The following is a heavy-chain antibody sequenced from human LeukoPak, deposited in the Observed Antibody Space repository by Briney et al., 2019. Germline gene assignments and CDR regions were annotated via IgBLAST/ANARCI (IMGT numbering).Heavy chain of an antibody. Sequence: GGSLRLSCAASGFTFSSYWMSWVRQAPGKGLEWVANIKRDGSEKYYVDSVKSRFTISRDNAKNSLYLQMNSLRAEDTAVYYCAGTYYYDSSGYYGYWGQGTLVTVSS. CDR3: AGTYYYDSSGYYGY. CDR2: IKRDGSEK. D-gene: IGHD3-22*01. J-gene: IGHJ4*02. V-gene: IGHV3-7*01. CDR1: GFTFSSYW.